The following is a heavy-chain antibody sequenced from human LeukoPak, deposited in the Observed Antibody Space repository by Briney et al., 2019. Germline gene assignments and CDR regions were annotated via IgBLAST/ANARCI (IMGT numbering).Heavy chain of an antibody. CDR2: INPNSGGT. D-gene: IGHD6-13*01. Sequence: GASVKVSCKASGYTFTGYYMHWARQAPGQGLEWMGWINPNSGGTNYAQKFQGRVTMTRDTSISTAYMELSRLRSDDTAVYYCARVRGSSSWPGDYWGQGTLVTVSS. CDR3: ARVRGSSSWPGDY. J-gene: IGHJ4*02. V-gene: IGHV1-2*02. CDR1: GYTFTGYY.